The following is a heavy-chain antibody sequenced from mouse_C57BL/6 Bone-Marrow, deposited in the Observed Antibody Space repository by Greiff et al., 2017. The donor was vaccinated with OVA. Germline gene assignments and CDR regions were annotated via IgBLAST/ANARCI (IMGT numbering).Heavy chain of an antibody. CDR2: ISYDGST. CDR1: GYSITSGYY. CDR3: ARDDGYYVDY. V-gene: IGHV3-6*01. J-gene: IGHJ2*01. D-gene: IGHD2-3*01. Sequence: EVKLEESGPGLVKPSQSLSLTCSVTGYSITSGYYWNWIRQFPGNKLEWMGYISYDGSTNYNPSLKNRISLTRDTSKNKFFLKLNSVTTEDTYTYYCARDDGYYVDYWGQGTTLTVAS.